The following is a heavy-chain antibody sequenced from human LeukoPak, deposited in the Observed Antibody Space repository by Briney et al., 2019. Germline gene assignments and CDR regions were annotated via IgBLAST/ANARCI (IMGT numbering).Heavy chain of an antibody. CDR1: GFTFSRFS. J-gene: IGHJ4*02. D-gene: IGHD4-11*01. Sequence: GGSLRLSCAASGFTFSRFSMNWVRQAPGKGLEWVSSISSSSSYIYYADSVKGRFTISRDNAKNSLYLQMNSLRAEDAAVYYCARDQGYSNDVGHFDHWGQGTLVTVSS. CDR3: ARDQGYSNDVGHFDH. V-gene: IGHV3-21*01. CDR2: ISSSSSYI.